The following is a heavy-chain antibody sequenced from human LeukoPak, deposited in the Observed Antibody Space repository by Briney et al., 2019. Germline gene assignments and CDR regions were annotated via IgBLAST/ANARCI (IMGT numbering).Heavy chain of an antibody. CDR1: GFTFSSYG. D-gene: IGHD5-18*01. V-gene: IGHV3-30*18. CDR2: ISYDGSNK. CDR3: AKDSTAMFEEYYFDY. Sequence: GGSLRLSCAASGFTFSSYGMHWVRQAPGKGLEWVAVISYDGSNKYYADSVKGRFTISRDNSKNTLYLQMNSLRAEDTAVYYCAKDSTAMFEEYYFDYWGQGTLVTVSP. J-gene: IGHJ4*02.